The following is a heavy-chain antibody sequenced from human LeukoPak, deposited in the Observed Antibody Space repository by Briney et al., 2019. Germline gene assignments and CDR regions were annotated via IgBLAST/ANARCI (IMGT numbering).Heavy chain of an antibody. J-gene: IGHJ3*01. CDR2: ISYSGANS. Sequence: GGSLRRSCAASGFTFSGSAMIWVRQAPGGGLEWVSLISYSGANSYYTDSVRGRFTISRDNSKDTLFLQMNSLRAEDTAIYYCARDMQLSTWGLGTKVTVSS. CDR3: ARDMQLST. D-gene: IGHD3-16*02. CDR1: GFTFSGSA. V-gene: IGHV3-23*01.